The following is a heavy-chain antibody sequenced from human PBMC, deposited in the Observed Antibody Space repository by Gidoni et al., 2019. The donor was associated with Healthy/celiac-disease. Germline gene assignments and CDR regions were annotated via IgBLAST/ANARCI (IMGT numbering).Heavy chain of an antibody. J-gene: IGHJ4*02. V-gene: IGHV4-31*03. CDR3: ARTPSGGGYSYGLHFDY. Sequence: QVQLQESVPVLVKPSQTLSLTCTVFGGSISSGAYYWSWIRQHPGKGLEWIGYIYYSGSTYYNPSLKSRVTISVDTSKNQFSLKLSSVTAADTAVYYCARTPSGGGYSYGLHFDYWGQGTLVTVSS. CDR1: GGSISSGAYY. CDR2: IYYSGST. D-gene: IGHD5-18*01.